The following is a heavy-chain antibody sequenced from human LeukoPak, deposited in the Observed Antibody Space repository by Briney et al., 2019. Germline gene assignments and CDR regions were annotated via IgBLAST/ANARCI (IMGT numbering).Heavy chain of an antibody. Sequence: IPGGSLRLSCAASGFSFSSYSMNWVRQAPGKGLEWVSSISFSGTYIYYADSLKGRITISRDNARRSLFLQMNSLRAEDTAVYYCARRASTERGHSYGLDYWGQGTLVTVSS. V-gene: IGHV3-21*01. J-gene: IGHJ4*02. D-gene: IGHD5-18*01. CDR2: ISFSGTYI. CDR1: GFSFSSYS. CDR3: ARRASTERGHSYGLDY.